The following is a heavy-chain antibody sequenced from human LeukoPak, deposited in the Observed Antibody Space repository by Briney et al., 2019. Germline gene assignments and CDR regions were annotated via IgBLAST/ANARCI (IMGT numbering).Heavy chain of an antibody. CDR1: GGSISTKNYY. Sequence: SETLSLTCTVSGGSISTKNYYWGWIRQPPGKGLEWIGSIYYSGSTYYNPSLKSRVTISLDTSKNQFFLNLSSVTAADTAVYYCARLSSSSLGFDPWGQGTLVTVSS. D-gene: IGHD6-13*01. V-gene: IGHV4-39*01. J-gene: IGHJ5*02. CDR3: ARLSSSSLGFDP. CDR2: IYYSGST.